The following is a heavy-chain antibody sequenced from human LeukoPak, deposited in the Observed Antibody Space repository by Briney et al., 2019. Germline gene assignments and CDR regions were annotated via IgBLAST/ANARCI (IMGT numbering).Heavy chain of an antibody. D-gene: IGHD4-17*01. CDR1: GFIFSDYY. J-gene: IGHJ4*02. V-gene: IGHV3-11*01. CDR3: AREKGLRF. Sequence: PGGSLRLSCAASGFIFSDYYMSWTRQAPGKGLEWVSYISSRGGSIYYADFVKGRFTISRDNAEKSLYLQMNSLRAEDTAVYYCAREKGLRFWGQGTLVSVSS. CDR2: ISSRGGSI.